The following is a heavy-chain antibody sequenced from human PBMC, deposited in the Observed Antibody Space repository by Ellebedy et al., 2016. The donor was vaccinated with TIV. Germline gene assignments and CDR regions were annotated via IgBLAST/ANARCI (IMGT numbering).Heavy chain of an antibody. CDR3: ARGLYSDYDSYYYYMDV. Sequence: GESLKISCAASGFTFSNYWMSWVRQAPGKGLEWVANIKQDGSEKYYVDSVKGRFTISRDNAKNSLSLQMNSLRAEDTAVYYCARGLYSDYDSYYYYMDVWGKGTTVTVSS. CDR2: IKQDGSEK. D-gene: IGHD5-12*01. J-gene: IGHJ6*03. CDR1: GFTFSNYW. V-gene: IGHV3-7*01.